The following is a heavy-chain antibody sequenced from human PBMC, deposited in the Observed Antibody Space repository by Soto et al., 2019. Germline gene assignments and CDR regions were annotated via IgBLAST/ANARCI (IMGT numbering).Heavy chain of an antibody. CDR2: IYYSGST. CDR1: GGSISSYY. Sequence: PSETLPLTCTVSGGSISSYYWSWIRQPPGKGLDWIGYIYYSGSTNYNPSVKSRVTISVDMSKNQSSLKLSSVTAADTAVYYCARQKGDIVVVPAAHEYYFAYWGQGTLVTVSS. D-gene: IGHD2-2*01. V-gene: IGHV4-59*08. J-gene: IGHJ4*02. CDR3: ARQKGDIVVVPAAHEYYFAY.